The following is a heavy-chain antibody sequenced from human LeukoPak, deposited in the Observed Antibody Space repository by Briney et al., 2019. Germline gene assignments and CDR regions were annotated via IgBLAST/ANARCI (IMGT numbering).Heavy chain of an antibody. V-gene: IGHV3-11*04. Sequence: KSGGSLRLSCAASGFTFSDYYMSWIRQAPRKGLEWVSYISSSGSTIYYAGSVKGRFTISRDNAKNSLYLQMNSLRAEDTAVYYCARGRAYYDSSGLLFDYWGQGTLVTVSS. D-gene: IGHD3-22*01. CDR1: GFTFSDYY. J-gene: IGHJ4*02. CDR3: ARGRAYYDSSGLLFDY. CDR2: ISSSGSTI.